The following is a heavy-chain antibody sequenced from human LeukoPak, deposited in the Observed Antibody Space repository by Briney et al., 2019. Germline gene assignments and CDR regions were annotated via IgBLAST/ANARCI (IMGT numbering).Heavy chain of an antibody. CDR3: ARRTGTPLLFDL. D-gene: IGHD1-1*01. CDR1: GYTFTSFD. Sequence: ASVKVSCKASGYTFTSFDINWVRQATGQGLEWMGWMNPNSGNTGYAQKFQGRVTMTRNTSISTAYMELSSLRSEDTAICYCARRTGTPLLFDLWGRGTLVTVSS. V-gene: IGHV1-8*01. J-gene: IGHJ2*01. CDR2: MNPNSGNT.